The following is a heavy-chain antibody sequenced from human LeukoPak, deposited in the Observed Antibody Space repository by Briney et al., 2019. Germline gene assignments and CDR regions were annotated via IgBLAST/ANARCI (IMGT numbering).Heavy chain of an antibody. CDR1: GYTFTSYA. V-gene: IGHV1-3*01. Sequence: ASVKVSCKASGYTFTSYAMHWVRQAPGQRLEWMGWINAGNGNTKYSQKFQGRVTITRDTSASTAYMELSSLRPEDTAVYYCARGGLGGQLHGDYVRPFGYWGQGTLVTVSS. CDR2: INAGNGNT. D-gene: IGHD4-17*01. CDR3: ARGGLGGQLHGDYVRPFGY. J-gene: IGHJ4*02.